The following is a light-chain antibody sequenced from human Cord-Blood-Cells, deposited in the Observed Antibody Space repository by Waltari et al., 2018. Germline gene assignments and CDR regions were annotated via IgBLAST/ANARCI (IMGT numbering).Light chain of an antibody. Sequence: AIRMTQSQSSFSASTGDRVTITCRASQGISSYLAWYQQKPGKAPKLLIYAASTLQSGVPSRFSGSGSGTDFTLTISCLQSEDFATYYCQQYYSYPMYTFGQGTKLEIK. CDR1: QGISSY. V-gene: IGKV1-8*01. CDR2: AAS. J-gene: IGKJ2*01. CDR3: QQYYSYPMYT.